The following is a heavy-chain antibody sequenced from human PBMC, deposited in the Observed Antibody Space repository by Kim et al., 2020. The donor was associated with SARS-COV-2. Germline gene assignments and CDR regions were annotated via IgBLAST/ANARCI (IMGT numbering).Heavy chain of an antibody. V-gene: IGHV1-69*04. CDR3: ARDRRVAVAGTTPAADYYYYYMDV. CDR2: IIPILGIA. J-gene: IGHJ6*03. D-gene: IGHD6-19*01. CDR1: GGTFSSYA. Sequence: SVKVSCKASGGTFSSYAISWVRQAPGQGLEWMGRIIPILGIANYAQKFQGRVTITADKSTSTAYMELSSLRSEDTAVYYCARDRRVAVAGTTPAADYYYYYMDVWGKGTPVTVSS.